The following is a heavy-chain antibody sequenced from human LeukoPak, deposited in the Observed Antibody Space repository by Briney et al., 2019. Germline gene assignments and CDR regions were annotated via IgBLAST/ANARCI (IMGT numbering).Heavy chain of an antibody. J-gene: IGHJ5*02. CDR3: ARDNSPGWFGP. CDR2: IKTDGSST. Sequence: PGGSLRLSCAASGFTFSSHWMHWVRQPPGKGLEWVSRIKTDGSSTDYADSVKGRFTISRDNAKHTLYLQMNSLRAEDTAVYYCARDNSPGWFGPWGQGTLVTVSS. V-gene: IGHV3-74*01. D-gene: IGHD4-11*01. CDR1: GFTFSSHW.